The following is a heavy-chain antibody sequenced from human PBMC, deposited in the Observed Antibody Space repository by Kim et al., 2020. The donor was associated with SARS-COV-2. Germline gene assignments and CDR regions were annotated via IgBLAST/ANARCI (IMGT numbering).Heavy chain of an antibody. CDR1: GFTFSSYG. CDR3: ARKGAGISFDY. Sequence: GGSLRLSCAASGFTFSSYGMHWVRQAPGKGLEWVAFIWYDGRDSYYADSVKGRFTISRDNSKSSLYLQINSLRAEDTAVYYCARKGAGISFDYWGQGTLVTVSS. V-gene: IGHV3-33*01. J-gene: IGHJ4*02. D-gene: IGHD6-13*01. CDR2: IWYDGRDS.